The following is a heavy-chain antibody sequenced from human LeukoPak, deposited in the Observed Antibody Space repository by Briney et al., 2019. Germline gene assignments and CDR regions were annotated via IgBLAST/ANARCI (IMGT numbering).Heavy chain of an antibody. V-gene: IGHV4-61*02. D-gene: IGHD2-21*01. CDR2: IYTSGST. CDR3: ARDGHCGGDCYSY. CDR1: GGSISSGSYY. Sequence: SQTLSLTCTVSGGSISSGSYYWSWIRRPAGKGLEWIGRIYTSGSTNYNPSLKSRVTISVDTSKNQFSLKLSSVTAADTAVYYCARDGHCGGDCYSYWGQGTLVTVSS. J-gene: IGHJ4*02.